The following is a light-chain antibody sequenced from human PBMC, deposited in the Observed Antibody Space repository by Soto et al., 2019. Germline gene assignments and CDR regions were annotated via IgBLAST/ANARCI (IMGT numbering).Light chain of an antibody. CDR1: SSDVGNYNL. J-gene: IGLJ1*01. CDR3: CSYAPTSTFV. V-gene: IGLV2-23*01. Sequence: QSVLTQPASVSGSPGQSITISCTGTSSDVGNYNLVSWYQQHPGKAPKLIIYAGSKRPSGVSNRFSGSKSGNTASLTVSGLQAEDEADYYCCSYAPTSTFVFGTGTKVTVL. CDR2: AGS.